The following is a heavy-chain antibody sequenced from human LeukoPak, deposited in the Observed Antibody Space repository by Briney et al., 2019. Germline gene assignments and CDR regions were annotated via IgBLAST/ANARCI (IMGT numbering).Heavy chain of an antibody. D-gene: IGHD5-12*01. Sequence: GASVKVSCKVSGYTLTELSMHWVRQAPGKGLEWMGGFDPEDGETIYAQKFQGRVTMTRNTSISTAYMELSSLRSEDTAVYYCAREKNSGYDYWGQGTLVTVSS. V-gene: IGHV1-24*01. CDR1: GYTLTELS. CDR3: AREKNSGYDY. J-gene: IGHJ4*02. CDR2: FDPEDGET.